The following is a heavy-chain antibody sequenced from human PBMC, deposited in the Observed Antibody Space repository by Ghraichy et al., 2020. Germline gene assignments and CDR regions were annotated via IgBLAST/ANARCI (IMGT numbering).Heavy chain of an antibody. V-gene: IGHV3-48*03. CDR2: ITSGGTTI. D-gene: IGHD2-2*01. CDR1: GFTFSSYG. CDR3: ARDYAHYDYGMDV. J-gene: IGHJ6*02. Sequence: GESLNISCAASGFTFSSYGIHWVRQAPGKGLEWVSYITSGGTTIYYADSVKGRFTISRDNAKNSLYLQMNSLRAADTAVYYCARDYAHYDYGMDVCVQGTTVTVSS.